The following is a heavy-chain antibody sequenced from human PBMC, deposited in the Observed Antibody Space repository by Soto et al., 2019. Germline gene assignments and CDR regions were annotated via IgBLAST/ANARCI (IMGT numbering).Heavy chain of an antibody. J-gene: IGHJ5*02. CDR2: IGGGDT. D-gene: IGHD2-8*01. V-gene: IGHV3-23*01. CDR3: AKDRFPGNRISDAFDS. Sequence: QPGGSLRLSCTTSGFSFDSRAMNWVRQAPGKGLEWVSTIGGGDTHYADSVRGRFTISRDDSRATLSLQMNSLRAEDTAVYYCAKDRFPGNRISDAFDSWCQGILVTL. CDR1: GFSFDSRA.